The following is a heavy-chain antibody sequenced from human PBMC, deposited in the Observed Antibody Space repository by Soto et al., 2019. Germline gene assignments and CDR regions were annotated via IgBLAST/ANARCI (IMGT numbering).Heavy chain of an antibody. Sequence: EVQLVESGGGLVQPGRSLRLSCAASGFTFDDYAMHWVRQAPGKGLEWVSGINWNSGNIGYADSVKGRFTISRDNAKNSLYLQMDSLRPEDTALYDCAKDKWIAAADTGAWDIWGEGTVVTVSS. D-gene: IGHD6-13*01. CDR1: GFTFDDYA. CDR2: INWNSGNI. V-gene: IGHV3-9*01. CDR3: AKDKWIAAADTGAWDI. J-gene: IGHJ3*02.